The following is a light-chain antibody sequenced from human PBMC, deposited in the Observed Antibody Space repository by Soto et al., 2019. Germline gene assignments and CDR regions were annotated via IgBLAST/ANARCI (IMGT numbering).Light chain of an antibody. CDR1: SSDVGGYNY. V-gene: IGLV2-8*01. J-gene: IGLJ1*01. CDR3: SSYAGSNNFV. Sequence: QSVLTQPRSASGSPGQSVTISCTAPSSDVGGYNYVSWYQQHQGKAPKLMIYEVSERPSGVPDRFSGSKSSNTASLTVSGLQAEDEADYYCSSYAGSNNFVFGTGTKVTVL. CDR2: EVS.